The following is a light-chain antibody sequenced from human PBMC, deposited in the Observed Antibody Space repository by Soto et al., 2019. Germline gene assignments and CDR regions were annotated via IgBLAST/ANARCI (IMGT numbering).Light chain of an antibody. CDR2: EDN. CDR3: QSYDATNQV. V-gene: IGLV6-57*01. CDR1: SGSIASNY. J-gene: IGLJ3*02. Sequence: NFMLTQPHSVSESPGKTVIISCTRSSGSIASNYVQWYQQRPGSSPTTVIYEDNQRPSGVPDRFSGSIDSSSNSASLTISGLETEDEADYDCQSYDATNQVFGGGTKLTFL.